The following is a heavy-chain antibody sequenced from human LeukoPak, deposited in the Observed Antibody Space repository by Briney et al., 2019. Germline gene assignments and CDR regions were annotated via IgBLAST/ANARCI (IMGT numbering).Heavy chain of an antibody. D-gene: IGHD3-10*01. J-gene: IGHJ4*02. CDR3: ATVPTYYYGSGPHFDY. CDR1: GYTLTELS. V-gene: IGHV1-24*01. Sequence: GASVKVSCKVSGYTLTELSMHWVRQAPGKGLEWMGGFDPEDGETIYVQKFQGRVTMTEDTSTDTAYMELSSLRSEDTAVYYCATVPTYYYGSGPHFDYWGQGTLVTVSS. CDR2: FDPEDGET.